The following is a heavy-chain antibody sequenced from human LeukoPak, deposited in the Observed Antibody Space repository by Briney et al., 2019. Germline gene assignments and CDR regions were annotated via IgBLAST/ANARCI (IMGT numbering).Heavy chain of an antibody. D-gene: IGHD2-2*01. V-gene: IGHV5-10-1*01. CDR2: IDPSDSYT. J-gene: IGHJ6*02. Sequence: GESLKISCKGSGYSFTSYWISWVRQMPGKGLEWMGRIDPSDSYTNYSPSFQGHLTISADKSISTAYLQWSSLKASDTAMYYCARESKTVVVPAASWYYYYGMDVWGQGTTVTVSS. CDR1: GYSFTSYW. CDR3: ARESKTVVVPAASWYYYYGMDV.